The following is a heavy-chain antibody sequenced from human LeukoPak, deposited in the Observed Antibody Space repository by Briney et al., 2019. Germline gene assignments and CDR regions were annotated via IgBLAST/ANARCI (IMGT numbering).Heavy chain of an antibody. D-gene: IGHD1-26*01. V-gene: IGHV1-8*03. J-gene: IGHJ4*02. Sequence: ASVKVSCKASGYTFTSYDINWVRQATGQGLEWMGWMYPNSGNTGYAQKFQGRVTITRNTSISTAYMELSSLRSEDTAVYYCAVLYRGSYSHDYWGQGTLVTVSS. CDR1: GYTFTSYD. CDR3: AVLYRGSYSHDY. CDR2: MYPNSGNT.